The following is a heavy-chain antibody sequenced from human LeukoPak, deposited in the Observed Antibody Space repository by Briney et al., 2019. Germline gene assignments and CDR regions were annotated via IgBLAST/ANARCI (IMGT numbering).Heavy chain of an antibody. CDR1: GFTFSDYY. J-gene: IGHJ3*02. V-gene: IGHV3-11*01. CDR3: ARDRLGGHDASDI. Sequence: PGGSLRLSCAASGFTFSDYYMSWIRQAPGKGLEWVSYISGSGSTMYYADSVKGRFTISRDNAKNLLYLQVNSLRAEDTAVYFCARDRLGGHDASDIWGQGTTVTVSS. CDR2: ISGSGSTM. D-gene: IGHD3-16*01.